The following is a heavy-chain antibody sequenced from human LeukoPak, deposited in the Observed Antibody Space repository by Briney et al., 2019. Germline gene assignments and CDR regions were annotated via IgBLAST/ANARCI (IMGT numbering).Heavy chain of an antibody. V-gene: IGHV4-30-4*01. Sequence: PSEALSLTCPVSGGSISSGVYYWRWLRQSPGKGLVWIGYIYYSGSTYYNPSLKSRVTISVDTSKNQFSLKLSSVTAADTAVYYCARGFYYDSSGSPFGYYGMDVWGQGTTVTVSS. CDR1: GGSISSGVYY. CDR3: ARGFYYDSSGSPFGYYGMDV. J-gene: IGHJ6*02. CDR2: IYYSGST. D-gene: IGHD3-22*01.